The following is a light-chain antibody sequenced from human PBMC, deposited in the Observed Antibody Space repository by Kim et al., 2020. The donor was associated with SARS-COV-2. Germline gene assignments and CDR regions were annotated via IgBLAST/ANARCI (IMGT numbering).Light chain of an antibody. CDR3: GTWDSTLSTVV. CDR1: TSNIGDNY. J-gene: IGLJ3*02. CDR2: DNN. V-gene: IGLV1-51*01. Sequence: QKVTNSCSGSTSNIGDNYLSWYQQVPGTAPKLLIYDNNKRPSGIPDRFSGSKSGTSATLGITGLQTGDEADYYCGTWDSTLSTVVFGGGTQLTVL.